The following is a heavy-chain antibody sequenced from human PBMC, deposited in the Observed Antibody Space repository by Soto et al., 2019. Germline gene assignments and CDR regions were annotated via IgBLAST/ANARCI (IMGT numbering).Heavy chain of an antibody. Sequence: GESRKISCTGFVYTFTTFWISWVRQMPGKGLEWMGRIDPRDSYVNYSPSFQGHVTISADKSISTAYLQWSSLKASDTAMYYCARQVHWNTIYYYSYGMEVWGQGTTVTVSS. J-gene: IGHJ6*02. CDR3: ARQVHWNTIYYYSYGMEV. D-gene: IGHD1-1*01. CDR1: VYTFTTFW. V-gene: IGHV5-10-1*01. CDR2: IDPRDSYV.